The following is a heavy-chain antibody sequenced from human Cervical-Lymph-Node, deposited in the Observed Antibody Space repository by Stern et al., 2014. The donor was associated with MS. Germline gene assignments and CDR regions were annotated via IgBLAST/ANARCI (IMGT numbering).Heavy chain of an antibody. Sequence: VQLEESGGGVVQPGRSLRLSCAASGFTFSNYGIHWVRQAPGQGLEWLAVIWYDGNKKYYADSVKGRFTISRDNSKNTLFLQMSSLTAEDTALYYCARGNWNYEGMGYWGQGTLVTVSS. V-gene: IGHV3-33*01. D-gene: IGHD1-7*01. CDR3: ARGNWNYEGMGY. J-gene: IGHJ4*02. CDR1: GFTFSNYG. CDR2: IWYDGNKK.